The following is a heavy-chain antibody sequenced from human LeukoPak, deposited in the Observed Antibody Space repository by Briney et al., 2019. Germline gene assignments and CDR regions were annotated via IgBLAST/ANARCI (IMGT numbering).Heavy chain of an antibody. CDR2: IYYSGTT. D-gene: IGHD5-12*01. V-gene: IGHV4-39*07. J-gene: IGHJ4*02. CDR3: ARVVGGYDSKITE. CDR1: GGSISSSPYY. Sequence: SETLSLTCTVSGGSISSSPYYWGWIRQPPGKGLEWIGSIYYSGTTHYSPSLESRVTISVDTSKNQFSLKLSSVTAADTAVYYCARVVGGYDSKITEWGQGTLVTVSS.